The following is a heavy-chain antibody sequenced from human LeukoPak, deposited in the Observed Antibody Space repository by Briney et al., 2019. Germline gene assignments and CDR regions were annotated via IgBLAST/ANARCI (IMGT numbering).Heavy chain of an antibody. CDR3: ARDRGRSLLDTASTGGWFDP. CDR1: GGTFSSYA. Sequence: GSSVKVSCKASGGTFSSYAISWVRQAPGQGLEWMGRIIPIFGIANYAQKFQGRVTITADKSTSTAYMELSSLRSEDTAVYYCARDRGRSLLDTASTGGWFDPWGQGTLVTVSS. D-gene: IGHD3-10*01. CDR2: IIPIFGIA. V-gene: IGHV1-69*04. J-gene: IGHJ5*02.